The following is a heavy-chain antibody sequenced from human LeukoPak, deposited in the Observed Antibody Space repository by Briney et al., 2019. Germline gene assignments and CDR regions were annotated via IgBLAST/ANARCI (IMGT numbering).Heavy chain of an antibody. J-gene: IGHJ4*02. CDR3: ARGRGYSGYDY. CDR1: GFTVSSNY. CDR2: IYRGGST. D-gene: IGHD5-12*01. Sequence: GGSLRLSCAASGFTVSSNYMNWVRQAPGKGLEWVSVIYRGGSTYYADSVKGRFTISRDNSKNTLYLQMNSLRSEDTAVYYCARGRGYSGYDYWGQGTLVTVSS. V-gene: IGHV3-53*05.